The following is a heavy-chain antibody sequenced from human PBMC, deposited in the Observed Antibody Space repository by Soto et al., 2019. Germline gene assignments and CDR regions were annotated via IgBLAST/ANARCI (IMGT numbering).Heavy chain of an antibody. CDR2: ISWNSGSI. J-gene: IGHJ6*02. V-gene: IGHV3-9*01. Sequence: GGSLSLSCAASGFTFDDYAMHWVRQAPGKGLEWVSGISWNSGSIGYADSVKGRFTISRDNAKNSLYLQMNSLRAEDTALYYCAKGYLDYYYYGMDVWGQGTTVTVSS. D-gene: IGHD1-26*01. CDR3: AKGYLDYYYYGMDV. CDR1: GFTFDDYA.